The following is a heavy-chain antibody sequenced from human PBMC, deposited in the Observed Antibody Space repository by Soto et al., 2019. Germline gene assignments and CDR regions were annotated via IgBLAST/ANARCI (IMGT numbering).Heavy chain of an antibody. J-gene: IGHJ6*02. V-gene: IGHV3-48*02. CDR3: ARDPLYYYGSGSFAPLYYYYGMDV. CDR2: ISSSSSTI. Sequence: GGSLSLSCAASGFNFRSYSMNWVRQAPGKGLEWVSYISSSSSTIYYADSVKGRFTISRDNAKNSLYLQMNSLRDEDTAVYYCARDPLYYYGSGSFAPLYYYYGMDVWGQGTTVTVSS. CDR1: GFNFRSYS. D-gene: IGHD3-10*01.